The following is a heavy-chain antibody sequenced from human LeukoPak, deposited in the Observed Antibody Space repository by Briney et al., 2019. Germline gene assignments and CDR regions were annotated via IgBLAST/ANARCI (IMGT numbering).Heavy chain of an antibody. CDR1: GGSLTSYY. CDR2: IYYSGSV. J-gene: IGHJ4*02. Sequence: SETLSLTCTVSGGSLTSYYWSWIRQPPGKGLQWIGYIYYSGSVNYNPSLKSRVTVSVDTSKNQFSLNLSSVTAADTAVYYCARLGSYFDYWGQGTQVTVSS. V-gene: IGHV4-59*08. CDR3: ARLGSYFDY.